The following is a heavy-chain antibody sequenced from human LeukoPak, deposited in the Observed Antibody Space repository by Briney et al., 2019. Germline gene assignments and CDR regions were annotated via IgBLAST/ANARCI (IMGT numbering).Heavy chain of an antibody. CDR1: GFTFSTFT. CDR3: PIQISGYVY. CDR2: ITDNGGTR. V-gene: IGHV3-64*01. Sequence: GGSLRLSCAASGFTFSTFTMHWVRQAPGKGLEYVSGITDNGGTRNYANSVKGRFTISRDNSKNTLYLQMGSLRPDDMAVYYCPIQISGYVYWGQGTLVTVSS. J-gene: IGHJ4*02. D-gene: IGHD5-12*01.